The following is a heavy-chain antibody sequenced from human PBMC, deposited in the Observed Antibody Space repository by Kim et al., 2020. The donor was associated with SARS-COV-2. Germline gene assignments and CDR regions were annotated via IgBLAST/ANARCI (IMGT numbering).Heavy chain of an antibody. J-gene: IGHJ5*02. Sequence: SVKVSCKASGGTFSSYAISWVRQAPGQGLEWMGGIIPIFGTANYAQKFQGRVTITADESTSTAYMELSSLRSEDTAVYYCAREGRYDYGDYANWFDPWGQGTLVTVSS. D-gene: IGHD4-17*01. CDR3: AREGRYDYGDYANWFDP. CDR1: GGTFSSYA. V-gene: IGHV1-69*13. CDR2: IIPIFGTA.